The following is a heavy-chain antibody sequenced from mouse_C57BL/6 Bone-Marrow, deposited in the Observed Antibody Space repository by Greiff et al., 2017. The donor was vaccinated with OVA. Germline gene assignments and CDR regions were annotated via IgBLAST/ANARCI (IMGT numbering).Heavy chain of an antibody. Sequence: EVQLQQSGPELVKPGASVKISCKASGYTFTDYYMNWVKQSHGKSLEWIGDINPNNGGTSYNQKFKGKATLTVDKSSSTAYMELRSLTSEDSAVYYCARGGQLRLPFAYGGRGTLVTVS. CDR1: GYTFTDYY. J-gene: IGHJ3*01. CDR2: INPNNGGT. V-gene: IGHV1-26*01. CDR3: ARGGQLRLPFAY. D-gene: IGHD3-2*02.